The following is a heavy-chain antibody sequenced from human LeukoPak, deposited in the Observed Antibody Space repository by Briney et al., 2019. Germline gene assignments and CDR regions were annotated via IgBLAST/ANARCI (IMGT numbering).Heavy chain of an antibody. CDR1: GGSISSSSYY. J-gene: IGHJ4*02. CDR3: ARQGKWEGWLQQFDY. Sequence: SETLSLTCTVSGGSISSSSYYWGWIRQPPGKGLEWIGSIYYSGSTYYNPSLKSRVTISVDTSKNQFSLKLSSVTAADTAVYYCARQGKWEGWLQQFDYWGQGTLVTVSS. CDR2: IYYSGST. D-gene: IGHD5-24*01. V-gene: IGHV4-39*01.